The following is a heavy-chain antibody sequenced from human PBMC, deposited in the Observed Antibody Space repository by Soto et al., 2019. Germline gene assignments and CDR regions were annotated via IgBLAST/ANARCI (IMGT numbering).Heavy chain of an antibody. CDR3: ATAKLLLPWLFDY. CDR1: GGSISSSSYY. J-gene: IGHJ4*02. Sequence: PSETLSLTCTVSGGSISSSSYYWGWVRQAPGKGLEWVSVIYSGGSTYYADSVKGRFTISRDDSKNTLFLQMNSLRAEDTAVYYCATAKLLLPWLFDYWGQGTLVTVSS. D-gene: IGHD2-15*01. CDR2: IYSGGST. V-gene: IGHV3-66*01.